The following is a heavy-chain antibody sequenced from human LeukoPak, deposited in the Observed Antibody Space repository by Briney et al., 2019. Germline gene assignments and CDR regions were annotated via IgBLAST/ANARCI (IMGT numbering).Heavy chain of an antibody. Sequence: GGSVRLSCEGSGFSFSSYWMHWVRQAPGKGLAWVSRIRTDGGTKYYADSVKGRFTVSRDNARNTLYLQMDSLRVDDTAVYYCARDWAWGGFDHWGQGTLVTVSS. V-gene: IGHV3-74*01. CDR2: IRTDGGTK. CDR1: GFSFSSYW. CDR3: ARDWAWGGFDH. J-gene: IGHJ4*02. D-gene: IGHD3-16*01.